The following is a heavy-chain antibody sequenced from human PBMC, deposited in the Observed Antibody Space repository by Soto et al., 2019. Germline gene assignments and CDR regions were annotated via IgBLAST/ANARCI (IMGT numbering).Heavy chain of an antibody. D-gene: IGHD1-26*01. CDR3: AVSLGGSYLTGY. CDR2: INHSGST. Sequence: SETLSLTCAVYGGSFSGYYWSWIRQPPGKGLEWIGEINHSGSTNYNPSLKSRVTISVDTSKNQFSLKLSSVTAADTAVYYCAVSLGGSYLTGYWGQGTLVTVSS. J-gene: IGHJ4*02. V-gene: IGHV4-34*01. CDR1: GGSFSGYY.